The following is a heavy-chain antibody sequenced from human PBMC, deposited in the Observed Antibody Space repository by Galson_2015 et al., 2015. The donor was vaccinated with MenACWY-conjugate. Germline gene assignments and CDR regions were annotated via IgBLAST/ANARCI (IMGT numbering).Heavy chain of an antibody. Sequence: SLRLSCAASDFSLSDYYLGWIRQAPGKGLEWVSYISSSSRFISYADSVKGRFTISRDNAKESLYLLMNSLRAEDTAVYYCARDRPPRGLTRFYYGM. D-gene: IGHD3/OR15-3a*01. V-gene: IGHV3-11*06. CDR2: ISSSSRFI. CDR3: ARDRPPRGLTRFYYGM. CDR1: DFSLSDYY. J-gene: IGHJ6*01.